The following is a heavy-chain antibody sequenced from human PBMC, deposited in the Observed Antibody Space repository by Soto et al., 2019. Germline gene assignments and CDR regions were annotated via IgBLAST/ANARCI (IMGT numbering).Heavy chain of an antibody. J-gene: IGHJ6*02. Sequence: PGGSLRLSCAASGFTFSSYAMSWVRQAPGKGLEWVSAISGSGGSTYYADSVKGRFTISRDNSKNTLYLQMNSLRAEDTAVYYCAKDQSPRFLVPYYYYGMDVWGQGTTVTVSS. V-gene: IGHV3-23*01. CDR1: GFTFSSYA. D-gene: IGHD3-3*01. CDR3: AKDQSPRFLVPYYYYGMDV. CDR2: ISGSGGST.